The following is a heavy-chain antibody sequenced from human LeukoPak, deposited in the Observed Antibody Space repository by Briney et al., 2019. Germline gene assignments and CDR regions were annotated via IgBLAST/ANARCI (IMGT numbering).Heavy chain of an antibody. CDR2: IRYDGSNK. Sequence: PGGSLRLSCAASGFTFSSYWMTWVRQAPGKGLEWVAFIRYDGSNKYYADSVKGRFTISRDNSKNTLYLQMNSLRAEDTAVYYCAKEGGQAPAFDIWGQGTMVTVSS. CDR3: AKEGGQAPAFDI. D-gene: IGHD2-15*01. J-gene: IGHJ3*02. V-gene: IGHV3-30*02. CDR1: GFTFSSYW.